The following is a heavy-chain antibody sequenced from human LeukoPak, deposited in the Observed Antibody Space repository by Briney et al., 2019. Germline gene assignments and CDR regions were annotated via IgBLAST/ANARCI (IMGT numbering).Heavy chain of an antibody. CDR2: ISSSSSYI. D-gene: IGHD2-2*01. CDR3: ARDRRPGIVVVPAAIARGAGMDV. V-gene: IGHV3-21*01. J-gene: IGHJ6*02. Sequence: GGSLRLSCAASGFTFSTYCMNWVGQAPGKGLEWVSSISSSSSYIYYADSVKGRFNISRDNAKNSLYLQMNSLRAEDTAVYYCARDRRPGIVVVPAAIARGAGMDVWGQGTTVTVSS. CDR1: GFTFSTYC.